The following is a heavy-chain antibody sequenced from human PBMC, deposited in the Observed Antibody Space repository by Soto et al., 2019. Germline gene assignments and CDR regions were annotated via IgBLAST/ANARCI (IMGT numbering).Heavy chain of an antibody. J-gene: IGHJ6*03. CDR3: ARVFYYYGSGSYYPGPHYYYYYYMDV. Sequence: ASVKVSCKASGYTFTSYGISWVRQAPGQGLEWMGWISAYNGNTNYAQKLQGRVTMTTDTSTSTAYMELRSLRSDDTAVYYCARVFYYYGSGSYYPGPHYYYYYYMDVWGKGTTVTVSS. D-gene: IGHD3-10*01. CDR2: ISAYNGNT. CDR1: GYTFTSYG. V-gene: IGHV1-18*01.